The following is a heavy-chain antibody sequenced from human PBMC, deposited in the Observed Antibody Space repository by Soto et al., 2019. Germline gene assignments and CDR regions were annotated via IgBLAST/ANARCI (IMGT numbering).Heavy chain of an antibody. D-gene: IGHD3-10*01. Sequence: LSLTCTVSGGSISSYYWSWIRQPPGKGLEWIGYIYYSGSTNYNPSLKSRVTISVDTSKNQFSLKPSSVTAADTAVYYCASLRGGFDPWGQGTLVTVSS. CDR2: IYYSGST. CDR3: ASLRGGFDP. J-gene: IGHJ5*02. V-gene: IGHV4-59*01. CDR1: GGSISSYY.